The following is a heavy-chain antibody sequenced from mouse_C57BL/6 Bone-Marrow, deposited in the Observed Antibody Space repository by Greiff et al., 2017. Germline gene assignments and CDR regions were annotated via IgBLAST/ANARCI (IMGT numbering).Heavy chain of an antibody. D-gene: IGHD2-3*01. Sequence: DVQLVESGGDLVKPGGSLKLSCAASGFTFSSYGMSWVRQTPDKRLEWVATISSGGSYTNYPDSVKGRFTISRDNAKNTLYLQMSSLKSEDTAMYYCARQELGWLLHGFAYGGQGTLVTVAA. V-gene: IGHV5-6*01. CDR2: ISSGGSYT. J-gene: IGHJ3*01. CDR3: ARQELGWLLHGFAY. CDR1: GFTFSSYG.